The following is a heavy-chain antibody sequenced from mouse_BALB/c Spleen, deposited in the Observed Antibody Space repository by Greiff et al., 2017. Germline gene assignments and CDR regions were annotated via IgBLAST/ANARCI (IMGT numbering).Heavy chain of an antibody. CDR2: IWAGGST. J-gene: IGHJ3*01. D-gene: IGHD3-2*01. Sequence: QVQLQQSGPGLVAPSQSLSITCTVSGFSLTSYGVHWVRQPSGKGLEWLGVIWAGGSTNYNSALMSRLSISKDNSKSQVFLNMNSLQTDDTAMYYCARDLDSLAGRFAYWGQGTLVTVSA. CDR3: ARDLDSLAGRFAY. V-gene: IGHV2-9*02. CDR1: GFSLTSYG.